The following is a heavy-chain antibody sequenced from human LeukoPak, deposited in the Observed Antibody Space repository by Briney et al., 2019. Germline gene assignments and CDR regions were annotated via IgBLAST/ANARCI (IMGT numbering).Heavy chain of an antibody. CDR3: AKAPDYYGSGSYYKTRYYYYYMDV. D-gene: IGHD3-10*01. J-gene: IGHJ6*03. V-gene: IGHV3-30*02. CDR1: GFTFSSYG. Sequence: GGSLRLACAASGFTFSSYGVHWVRQAPGKGLEWVAFIRYDGSNKYYADSVKGRFTISRDNSKNTLYLQMNSLRAEDTAVYYCAKAPDYYGSGSYYKTRYYYYYMDVWGKGTTVTVSS. CDR2: IRYDGSNK.